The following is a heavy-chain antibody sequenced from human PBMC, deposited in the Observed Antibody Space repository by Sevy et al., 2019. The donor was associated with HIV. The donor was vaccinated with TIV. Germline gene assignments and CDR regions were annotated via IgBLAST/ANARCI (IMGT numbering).Heavy chain of an antibody. D-gene: IGHD1-26*01. J-gene: IGHJ4*02. CDR1: GGSITSLY. CDR3: AGENAWGRGYS. V-gene: IGHV4-59*08. CDR2: IYYNGHI. Sequence: LSLTCTVSGGSITSLYWNWIRQPPGKGLEWIANIYYNGHINYNPSLKSRVTLLLDTSKNQFSLRLSSVTAADTAMYYCAGENAWGRGYSWGQGTLVTVSS.